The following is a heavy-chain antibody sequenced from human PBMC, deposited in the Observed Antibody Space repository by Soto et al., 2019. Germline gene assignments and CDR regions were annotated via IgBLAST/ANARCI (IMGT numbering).Heavy chain of an antibody. CDR1: GGSISSGDYY. CDR3: ATSPRYYYGSGSYYYRHRPYYYGMDV. V-gene: IGHV4-30-4*01. CDR2: IYYSGST. D-gene: IGHD3-10*01. Sequence: PSETLSLTCTVSGGSISSGDYYWSWIRQPPGKGLEWIGYIYYSGSTYYNPSLKSRVTISVDTSKNQFSLKLSSVTAADTAVYYCATSPRYYYGSGSYYYRHRPYYYGMDVWGQGTTVTVSS. J-gene: IGHJ6*02.